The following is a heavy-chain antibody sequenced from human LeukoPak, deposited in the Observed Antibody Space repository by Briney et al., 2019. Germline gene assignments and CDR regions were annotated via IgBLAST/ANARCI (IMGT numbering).Heavy chain of an antibody. Sequence: SVKVSCKASGGTFSSYAISWVRQAPGQGLEWMGGIIPIFGTANYAQKFQGRVTITADESTSTAYMELSSLRSEDTAVYYCARGDCTNGVCYTVDYWGQGTLVTVSS. CDR1: GGTFSSYA. CDR2: IIPIFGTA. CDR3: ARGDCTNGVCYTVDY. J-gene: IGHJ4*02. D-gene: IGHD2-8*01. V-gene: IGHV1-69*13.